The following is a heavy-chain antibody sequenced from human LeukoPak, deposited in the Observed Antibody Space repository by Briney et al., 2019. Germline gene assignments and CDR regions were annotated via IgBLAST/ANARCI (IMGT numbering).Heavy chain of an antibody. J-gene: IGHJ4*02. V-gene: IGHV4-59*11. CDR1: GGSISSHY. D-gene: IGHD6-6*01. CDR3: ARGGSIAPFDS. CDR2: MFYSGST. Sequence: SETLSLTCTVSGGSISSHYWSWIRQPPGKGLEWVGYMFYSGSTNYNPSLKSRVTISVDTSESQFSLELSSVTAADTAMYYCARGGSIAPFDSWGQGTLVTVSS.